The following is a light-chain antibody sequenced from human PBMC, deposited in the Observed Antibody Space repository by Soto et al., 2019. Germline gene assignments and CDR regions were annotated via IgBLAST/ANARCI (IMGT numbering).Light chain of an antibody. Sequence: QSVLTQPPSASGSPGQSVTISCTGTSSDVGGYDYVSWFQQYPGKVPKLMIYGVSKRPSGLPDRFSGSKCGNTASLTVSGLQAGDEATYYCGSYASSVRWVFGGGTKHTVL. V-gene: IGLV2-8*01. J-gene: IGLJ3*02. CDR2: GVS. CDR1: SSDVGGYDY. CDR3: GSYASSVRWV.